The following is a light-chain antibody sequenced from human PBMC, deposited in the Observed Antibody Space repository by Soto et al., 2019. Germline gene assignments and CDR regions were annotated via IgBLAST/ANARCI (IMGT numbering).Light chain of an antibody. V-gene: IGKV1-5*01. CDR2: DAS. CDR1: QPIGTS. Sequence: DIQVTQSPSSLSAFIGDTVTVKCRASQPIGTSLNWYQQKPGKAPKLLIYDASSLESGVPSRFSGSGSGTEFTLTISSLKPDDFATYYCQQYQSYSRTFGQGTKVDIK. CDR3: QQYQSYSRT. J-gene: IGKJ1*01.